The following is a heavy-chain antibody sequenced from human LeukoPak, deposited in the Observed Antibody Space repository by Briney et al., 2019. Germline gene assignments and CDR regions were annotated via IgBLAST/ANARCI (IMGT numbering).Heavy chain of an antibody. Sequence: PGGSLRLSCAASGFTFSSYSMNWVRQAPGKGLEWVSSISSSSSYIYYADSVKGRFTISRDNAEHLLYLHMHSLRADDTAVYYCARDLNFGVVVAATGVNWFEPWGQGTLVTVS. V-gene: IGHV3-21*01. CDR3: ARDLNFGVVVAATGVNWFEP. CDR2: ISSSSSYI. D-gene: IGHD2-15*01. J-gene: IGHJ5*02. CDR1: GFTFSSYS.